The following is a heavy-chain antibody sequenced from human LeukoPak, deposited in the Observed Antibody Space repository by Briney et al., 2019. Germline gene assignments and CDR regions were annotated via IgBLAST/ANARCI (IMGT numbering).Heavy chain of an antibody. J-gene: IGHJ4*02. CDR1: GDSIRRSSHY. V-gene: IGHV4-39*01. Sequence: SETLSLTCTVSGDSIRRSSHYWGWIRQTPGRGLEWIGSIYYSGTTFYNPSLKSRVTISVDTSKNQISLKLSSVTAADTAVYYCARSPLYFYDSSSYYAMGYFDYWGQGTLVTVSS. CDR3: ARSPLYFYDSSSYYAMGYFDY. CDR2: IYYSGTT. D-gene: IGHD3-22*01.